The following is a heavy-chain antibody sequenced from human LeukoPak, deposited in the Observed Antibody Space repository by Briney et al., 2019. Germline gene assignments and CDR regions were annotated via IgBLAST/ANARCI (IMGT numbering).Heavy chain of an antibody. CDR1: GGSISSGAYY. Sequence: SGPTLVKPSQTLSLTCTVSGGSISSGAYYWSWIRQVPGKGLEWIGYGYFRGNTFYNPSLKGRVTISVDTSNNHFSLQLNSVTAADTAVYYCARDENFSGGNCYFIWGQGTQVTVSS. CDR3: ARDENFSGGNCYFI. CDR2: GYFRGNT. V-gene: IGHV4-31*03. D-gene: IGHD2-15*01. J-gene: IGHJ4*02.